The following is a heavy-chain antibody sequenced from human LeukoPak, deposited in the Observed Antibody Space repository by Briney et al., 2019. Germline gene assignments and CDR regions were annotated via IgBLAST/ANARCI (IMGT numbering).Heavy chain of an antibody. J-gene: IGHJ3*02. Sequence: TGGSLRLSCAASGFTFSSYSMNWVRQAPGKGLEWVSGINWNGGSTGYADSVKGRFTISRDNAKNSLYLQMNSLRAEDTALYYCARVGSSGYYGAFDIWGQGTMVTVSS. CDR1: GFTFSSYS. V-gene: IGHV3-20*04. CDR2: INWNGGST. CDR3: ARVGSSGYYGAFDI. D-gene: IGHD3-22*01.